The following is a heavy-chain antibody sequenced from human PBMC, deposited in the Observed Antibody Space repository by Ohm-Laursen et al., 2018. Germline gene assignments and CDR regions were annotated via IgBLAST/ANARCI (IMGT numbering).Heavy chain of an antibody. CDR2: ISYDGSNK. J-gene: IGHJ4*02. Sequence: SLRLSCTASGFTFSSFWMTWVRQAPGKGLEWVAVISYDGSNKYSADSVKGRFTISRDNSKNTLYLQMNSLRAEDTAVYYCAKDANYDTSGFYPAALDYWGQGTLVTVSS. CDR3: AKDANYDTSGFYPAALDY. D-gene: IGHD3-22*01. CDR1: GFTFSSFW. V-gene: IGHV3-30*18.